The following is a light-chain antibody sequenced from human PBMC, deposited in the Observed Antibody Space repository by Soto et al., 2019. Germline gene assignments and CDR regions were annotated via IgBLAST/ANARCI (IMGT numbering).Light chain of an antibody. V-gene: IGKV3-15*01. CDR2: GAS. J-gene: IGKJ1*01. Sequence: QSPAYLSMSPGERATLSCGASQSVISNLAWYQQKPGQAPRLLIYGASARATGIPARFSGSGSGTEFTLTISSLESEDSAVYYCQQYSSWPPWTFVQGTKVDIK. CDR1: QSVISN. CDR3: QQYSSWPPWT.